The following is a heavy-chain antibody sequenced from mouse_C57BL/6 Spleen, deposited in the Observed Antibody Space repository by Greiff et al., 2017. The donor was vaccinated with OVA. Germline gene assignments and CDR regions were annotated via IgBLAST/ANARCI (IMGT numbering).Heavy chain of an antibody. CDR2: IYPRDGST. Sequence: QVQLHQSGPELVKPGASVKLSCKASGYTFTSYDINWVKQRPGQGLEWIGWIYPRDGSTKYNEKFKGKATLTVDTSSSTAYMELHSLTSEDSAVYFCARWGYYGEWYVDVWGTGTTVTVSS. CDR1: GYTFTSYD. V-gene: IGHV1-85*01. J-gene: IGHJ1*03. CDR3: ARWGYYGEWYVDV. D-gene: IGHD2-13*01.